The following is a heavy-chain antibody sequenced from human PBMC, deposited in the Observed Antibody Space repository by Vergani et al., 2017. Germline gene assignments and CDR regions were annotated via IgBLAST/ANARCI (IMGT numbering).Heavy chain of an antibody. Sequence: QAPLQQWGAGLLKPSETLSLTCAIYGGSFNDYWWTWIRQPPGKGLEWIGEIKHDGITHYSPSLKSRVTISIDTSTHQFSLNLTSVTAADPAVYYCAREGYWTNGVCFTLFDVWGQGALVTVSS. CDR3: AREGYWTNGVCFTLFDV. D-gene: IGHD2-8*01. CDR2: IKHDGIT. V-gene: IGHV4-34*01. J-gene: IGHJ4*02. CDR1: GGSFNDYW.